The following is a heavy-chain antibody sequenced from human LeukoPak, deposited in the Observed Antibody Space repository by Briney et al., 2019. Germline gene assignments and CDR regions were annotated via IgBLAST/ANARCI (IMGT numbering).Heavy chain of an antibody. CDR1: GFTLSESE. V-gene: IGHV3-69-1*02. J-gene: IGHJ4*02. CDR2: IAVDGTK. D-gene: IGHD3-16*02. Sequence: GGSLRLSCAASGFTLSESEMNWVRQAPGKRLEWVSFIAVDGTKYYPDSLKGRFTISRDSAKNSVFLQMNSLRAEDTAVYYCASSLSLWANYRCHWGRGTLVTVSS. CDR3: ASSLSLWANYRCH.